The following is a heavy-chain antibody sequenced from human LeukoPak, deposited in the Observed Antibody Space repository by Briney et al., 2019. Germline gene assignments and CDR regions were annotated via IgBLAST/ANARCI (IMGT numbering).Heavy chain of an antibody. CDR2: IYYSGST. CDR3: ARAAGYFDLNFDY. Sequence: SETLSLTCTVSGGSISSYYWSWIRQPPGKGLEWIGYIYYSGSTNYNPSLKSRVTISVDTSKNQFSLKLSSVTAADTAVYYCARAAGYFDLNFDYWGQGTVVTVSS. J-gene: IGHJ4*02. V-gene: IGHV4-59*01. D-gene: IGHD3-9*01. CDR1: GGSISSYY.